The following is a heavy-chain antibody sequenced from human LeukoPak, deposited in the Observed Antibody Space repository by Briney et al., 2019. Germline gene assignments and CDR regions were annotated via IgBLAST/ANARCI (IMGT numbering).Heavy chain of an antibody. CDR3: AMGRRGYSRYDGKGFDY. V-gene: IGHV1-18*04. CDR1: GYTFTNYD. J-gene: IGHJ4*02. D-gene: IGHD5-12*01. CDR2: MSANSYNT. Sequence: ASVKVSCKASGYTFTNYDISWVRQAPGQGPQWMGWMSANSYNTRYAQKFEGRVTMTGDTSVRTAYMELTSLRSDDTAVYYCAMGRRGYSRYDGKGFDYGARGTRDSVSS.